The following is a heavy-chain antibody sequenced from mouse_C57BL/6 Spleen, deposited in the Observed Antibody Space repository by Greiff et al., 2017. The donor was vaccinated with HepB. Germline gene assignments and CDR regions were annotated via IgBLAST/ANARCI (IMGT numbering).Heavy chain of an antibody. D-gene: IGHD1-1*01. CDR2: ISYSGST. Sequence: EVKLQESGPGMVKPSQSLSLTCTVTGYSITSGYDWHWIRHFPGNKLEWMGYISYSGSTNYNPSLKSRISITHDTSKNHFFLKLNSVTTEDTATYYCARGGGLLLRYLFAYWGQGTLVTVSA. J-gene: IGHJ3*01. CDR1: GYSITSGYD. CDR3: ARGGGLLLRYLFAY. V-gene: IGHV3-1*01.